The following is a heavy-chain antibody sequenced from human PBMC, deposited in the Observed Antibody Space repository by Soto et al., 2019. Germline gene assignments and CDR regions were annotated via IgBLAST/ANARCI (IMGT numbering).Heavy chain of an antibody. CDR3: ARTTRGMVAKVDY. D-gene: IGHD1-26*01. J-gene: IGHJ4*02. V-gene: IGHV5-51*01. CDR2: IYPGDSDT. Sequence: GESLKISCKGCGYSFTSYWIGWVRQMPGKGLEWMGIIYPGDSDTRYSPSFQGQVNISADKSISTAYLQWSSLKASDTAMYYCARTTRGMVAKVDYWGQGTLVTVSS. CDR1: GYSFTSYW.